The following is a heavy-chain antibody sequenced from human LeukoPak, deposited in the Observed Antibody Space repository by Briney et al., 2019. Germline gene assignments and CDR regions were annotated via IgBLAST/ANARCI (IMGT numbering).Heavy chain of an antibody. Sequence: PSETLSLTCTVSGGSISSYYWSWIRQPAGKGLEWIGRIYTSGSTNYNPSLKSRVTMSVDTSQKQFSLKLNSVTAADTAVYYCARDSLGITAVGTYWGQGTLVTVSS. J-gene: IGHJ4*02. CDR1: GGSISSYY. CDR2: IYTSGST. CDR3: ARDSLGITAVGTY. V-gene: IGHV4-4*07. D-gene: IGHD5-18*01.